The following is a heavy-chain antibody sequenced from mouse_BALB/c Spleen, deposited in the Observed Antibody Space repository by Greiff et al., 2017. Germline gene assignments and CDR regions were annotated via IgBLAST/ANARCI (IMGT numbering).Heavy chain of an antibody. D-gene: IGHD1-1*02. CDR2: ISYDGSN. V-gene: IGHV3-6*02. CDR1: GYSITSGYY. J-gene: IGHJ2*01. CDR3: ARGLWSRLDY. Sequence: DVQLQESGPGLVKPSQSLSLTCSVTGYSITSGYYWNWIRQFPGNKLEWMGYISYDGSNNYNPSLKNRISITRDTSKNQFFLKLNSVTTEDTATYYCARGLWSRLDYWGQGTTLTVSS.